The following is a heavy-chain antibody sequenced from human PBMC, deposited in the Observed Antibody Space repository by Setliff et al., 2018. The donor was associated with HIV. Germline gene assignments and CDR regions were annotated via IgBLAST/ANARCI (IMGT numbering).Heavy chain of an antibody. V-gene: IGHV3-30*02. J-gene: IGHJ4*02. CDR1: GFTFNDYG. CDR2: IRYDSSNK. D-gene: IGHD3-16*02. Sequence: AGGSLRLSCVASGFTFNDYGMHWVRQAPGKGLEWVTFIRYDSSNKYYADSVKGRFTISRDNAKKSLYLQMNSLKIEDTAVYYCNSRLGESSPVDHWGQGTLVTVSS. CDR3: NSRLGESSPVDH.